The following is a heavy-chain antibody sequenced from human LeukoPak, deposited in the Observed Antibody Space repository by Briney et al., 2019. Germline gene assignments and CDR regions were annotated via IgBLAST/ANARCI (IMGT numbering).Heavy chain of an antibody. CDR3: ARDFWYSSSTNYYYYMDV. CDR2: IYYSGST. V-gene: IGHV4-59*01. D-gene: IGHD6-6*01. CDR1: GGSISSYY. J-gene: IGHJ6*03. Sequence: SETLSLTCTVSGGSISSYYWSWIRQPPGKGLEWIGYIYYSGSTNYNPSLKSRVTISVDTSKNQFSLKLSSVTAADTAVYYCARDFWYSSSTNYYYYMDVWGKETTVTVSS.